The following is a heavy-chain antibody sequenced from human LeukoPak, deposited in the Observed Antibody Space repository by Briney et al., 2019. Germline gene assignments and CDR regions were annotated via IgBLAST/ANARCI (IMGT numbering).Heavy chain of an antibody. CDR1: GFTFDDYA. Sequence: PGGSLRLSCAASGFTFDDYAMHWVRQAPGKGLEWVSLISGDGGSTYYADSVKGRFTISGDNSKNSLYLQMNSLRTEDTALYYCAKDYYDSSGYMVHFDYWGQGTLVTVSS. V-gene: IGHV3-43*02. CDR3: AKDYYDSSGYMVHFDY. D-gene: IGHD3-22*01. CDR2: ISGDGGST. J-gene: IGHJ4*02.